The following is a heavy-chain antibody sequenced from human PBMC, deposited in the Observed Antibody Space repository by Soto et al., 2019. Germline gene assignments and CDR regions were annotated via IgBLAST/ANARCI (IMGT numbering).Heavy chain of an antibody. CDR1: GGTFSSYA. J-gene: IGHJ6*02. CDR3: ARRIEYYDSSGYYYYYYGMDV. V-gene: IGHV1-69*12. CDR2: IIPIFGTA. D-gene: IGHD3-22*01. Sequence: QVQLVQSGAEVKKPGSSVKVSCKASGGTFSSYAISWVRQAPGQGLEWMGGIIPIFGTANYAQKFQGRVTMPADESTSTAYMELSSLRSEDTAVYYCARRIEYYDSSGYYYYYYGMDVWGQGTTVTVSS.